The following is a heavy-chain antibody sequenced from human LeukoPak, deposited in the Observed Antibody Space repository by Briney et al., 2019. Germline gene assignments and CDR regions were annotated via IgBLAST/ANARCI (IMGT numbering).Heavy chain of an antibody. J-gene: IGHJ4*02. CDR1: GYTFTSYA. CDR3: ARSFYYDFWSGYTFDY. CDR2: IIPIFGTA. Sequence: ASVKVSCKASGYTFTSYAMHWVRQAPGQRLEWMGGIIPIFGTANYAQKFQGRVTITADESTSTAYMELSSLRSEDTAVYYCARSFYYDFWSGYTFDYWGQGTLVTVSS. D-gene: IGHD3-3*01. V-gene: IGHV1-69*13.